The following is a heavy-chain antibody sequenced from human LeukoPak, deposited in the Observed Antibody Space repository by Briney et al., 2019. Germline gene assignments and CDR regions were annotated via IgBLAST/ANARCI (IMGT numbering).Heavy chain of an antibody. CDR2: IIPILGIA. CDR1: GGTFSSYA. V-gene: IGHV1-69*04. D-gene: IGHD3/OR15-3a*01. Sequence: GASVKVSCKASGGTFSSYAISWVRQAPGQGLEWMGRIIPILGIANYAQKFQGRVTITADKSTSTAYMELSSLRSEDTAVYYCARGMVSALFGPHYYGMDVWGQGTTVTVSS. CDR3: ARGMVSALFGPHYYGMDV. J-gene: IGHJ6*02.